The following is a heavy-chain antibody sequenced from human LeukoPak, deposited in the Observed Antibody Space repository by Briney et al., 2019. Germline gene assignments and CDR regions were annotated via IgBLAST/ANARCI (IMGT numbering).Heavy chain of an antibody. CDR1: GNTFTNYY. D-gene: IGHD4/OR15-4a*01. CDR3: ARDLDYGEKSEDY. Sequence: ASVKVSCKASGNTFTNYYVHWVRQAPGQGLEWMGIINLSGGSTHYPQKFQDRVTMTRDTSTSTVYMELSSLRSEDTAVYYCARDLDYGEKSEDYWGQGTLVTVSS. J-gene: IGHJ4*02. CDR2: INLSGGST. V-gene: IGHV1-46*01.